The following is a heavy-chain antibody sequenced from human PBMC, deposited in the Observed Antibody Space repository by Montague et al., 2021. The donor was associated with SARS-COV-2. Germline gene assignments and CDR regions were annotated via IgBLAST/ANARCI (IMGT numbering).Heavy chain of an antibody. CDR2: IYDGGAV. CDR1: GGSITGYY. V-gene: IGHV4-59*01. Sequence: SETLSLTCTVSGGSITGYYWSWLRRSPGKGLEWIAYIYDGGAVNYNPSLGSRVTISTDTSKNQLSLKVNSVTAADTAVYYCVRYHPYGGARGAYDIWGQGTVVTVSS. J-gene: IGHJ3*02. D-gene: IGHD4-23*01. CDR3: VRYHPYGGARGAYDI.